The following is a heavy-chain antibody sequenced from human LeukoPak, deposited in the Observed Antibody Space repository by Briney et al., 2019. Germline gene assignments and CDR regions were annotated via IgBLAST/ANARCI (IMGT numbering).Heavy chain of an antibody. CDR1: GFTFSSYG. J-gene: IGHJ4*02. CDR2: IWYDGSNK. D-gene: IGHD3-22*01. V-gene: IGHV3-33*01. Sequence: GGSLRLSCAASGFTFSSYGMHWVRQAPGKGLEWVAVIWYDGSNKYYADSVKGRFTISRDNAKNSLYLQMNSLRAEDTAVYYCARVGGYYQEVGYWGQGTLVTVSS. CDR3: ARVGGYYQEVGY.